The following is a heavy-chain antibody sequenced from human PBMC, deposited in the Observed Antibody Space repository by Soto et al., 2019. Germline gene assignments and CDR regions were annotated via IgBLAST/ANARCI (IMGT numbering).Heavy chain of an antibody. J-gene: IGHJ6*02. D-gene: IGHD6-19*01. Sequence: GASVKVSCKVSGYTLTELSMHWVRQAPGKGLEWMGGFDPEDGETIYAQKFRGRVTMTEDTSTDTAYMELSSLRSEDTAVYYCATAEQWLVGTYGMDVWGQGTTVTVSS. CDR1: GYTLTELS. V-gene: IGHV1-24*01. CDR3: ATAEQWLVGTYGMDV. CDR2: FDPEDGET.